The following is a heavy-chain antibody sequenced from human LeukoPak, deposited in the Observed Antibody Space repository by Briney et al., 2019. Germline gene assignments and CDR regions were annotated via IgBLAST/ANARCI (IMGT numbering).Heavy chain of an antibody. V-gene: IGHV4-4*07. J-gene: IGHJ6*03. CDR2: IYTSGST. Sequence: SETLSLTCSVSGVSINSRYYDWWGWIRQPAGKGLEWIGRIYTSGSTNYNPSLKSRVTMSVDTSKNQFSLKLSSVTAADTAVYYCARERAGSLITFGGVKGYYYYMDVWGKGTTVTISS. CDR3: ARERAGSLITFGGVKGYYYYMDV. CDR1: GVSINSRYY. D-gene: IGHD3-16*01.